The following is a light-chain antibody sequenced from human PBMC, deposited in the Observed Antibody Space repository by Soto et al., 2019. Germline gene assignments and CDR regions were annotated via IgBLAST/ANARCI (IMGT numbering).Light chain of an antibody. CDR3: QQYNTWPLT. V-gene: IGKV3-15*01. CDR1: QSVSGN. J-gene: IGKJ4*01. Sequence: EIVMTQSPATLSVSLGERATLSCRASQSVSGNLAWFQQSPGQAPRLLIHGSSTRATGIPASFSGSKSGTEFTLTISSLQSEDFAVYYCQQYNTWPLTFGGGTKVEI. CDR2: GSS.